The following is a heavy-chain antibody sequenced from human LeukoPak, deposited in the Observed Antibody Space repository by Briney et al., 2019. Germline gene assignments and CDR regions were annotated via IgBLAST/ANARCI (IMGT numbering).Heavy chain of an antibody. CDR2: IYYSGST. J-gene: IGHJ6*03. CDR1: GGSISSYY. V-gene: IGHV4-59*01. Sequence: SETLSLTCTVSGGSISSYYWSWIRQPPGKGLEWIGYIYYSGSTNYNPSLKSRVTISVDTSKNQFSLKLSSVTAADTAVYYCARSPVYDFWSGYHMGHYYYMDVWGKGTTVTVSS. CDR3: ARSPVYDFWSGYHMGHYYYMDV. D-gene: IGHD3-3*01.